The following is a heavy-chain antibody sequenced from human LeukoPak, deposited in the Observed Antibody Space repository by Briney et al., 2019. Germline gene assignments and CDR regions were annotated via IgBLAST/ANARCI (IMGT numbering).Heavy chain of an antibody. CDR2: ISGDGGST. J-gene: IGHJ3*02. CDR3: AKAFRSGSYLDAFDI. V-gene: IGHV3-43*02. CDR1: GFTFDDYA. D-gene: IGHD1-26*01. Sequence: GGSLRLSCAASGFTFDDYAMHWVRQAPGKGLEWVSLISGDGGSTYYADSVKGRFTISRDNSKNSLYLQMNSLRTEGTALYYCAKAFRSGSYLDAFDIWGQGTMVTVSS.